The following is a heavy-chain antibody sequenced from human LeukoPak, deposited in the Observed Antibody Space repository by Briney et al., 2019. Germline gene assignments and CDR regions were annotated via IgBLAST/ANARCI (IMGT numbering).Heavy chain of an antibody. Sequence: GESLKISCMGSEYNFTSYWIGWVRQMPGKGLEWMGIIHPGDSDTRYSPSFQGQVTISADKSISTAYLQWSSLKASDTAMYYCARQPVDTAMVDAFDIWGQGTMVTVSS. V-gene: IGHV5-51*01. CDR1: EYNFTSYW. CDR3: ARQPVDTAMVDAFDI. D-gene: IGHD5-18*01. CDR2: IHPGDSDT. J-gene: IGHJ3*02.